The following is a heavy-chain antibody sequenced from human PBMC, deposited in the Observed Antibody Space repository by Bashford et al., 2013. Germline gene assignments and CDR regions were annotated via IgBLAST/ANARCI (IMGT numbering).Heavy chain of an antibody. J-gene: IGHJ5*02. CDR3: AREAGGGSCYWGLCGEHWFDP. D-gene: IGHD2-15*01. CDR1: GYTFTNYY. V-gene: IGHV1-18*04. Sequence: SVKVSCKASGYTFTNYYMHWVRQAPGQGPEWMGSIGVYNGNTDYAQKFQGRVTLTTDTSTNTAHMELSRLRSDDTAVYYCAREAGGGSCYWGLCGEHWFDPWGQGTLVTVSS. CDR2: IGVYNGNT.